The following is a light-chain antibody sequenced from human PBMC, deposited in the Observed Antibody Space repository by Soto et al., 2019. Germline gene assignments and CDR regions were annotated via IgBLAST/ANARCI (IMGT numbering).Light chain of an antibody. J-gene: IGLJ2*01. CDR3: TSYAGSNAVI. Sequence: QSVLTQPPSASGSTGRSVTISCTGSSSDVGGYDYVSWYQQRPGRAPKLLIYEVTKRPSGVPDRFSGSKSGNTASLTVSGLQTEDVADYYCTSYAGSNAVIFGGGTKLTV. CDR1: SSDVGGYDY. CDR2: EVT. V-gene: IGLV2-8*01.